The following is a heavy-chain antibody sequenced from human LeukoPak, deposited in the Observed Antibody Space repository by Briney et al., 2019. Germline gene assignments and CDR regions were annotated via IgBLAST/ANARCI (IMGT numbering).Heavy chain of an antibody. CDR3: ARYYCGSSSCPGVDC. V-gene: IGHV4-31*03. Sequence: SETLSLTCTVSGGSITSGGNYWSWIRQHPGEGLEWIGYISHSGSTYYNPSLKSRVTISVDTSKNQFSLQLSSVTAADTAVYYCARYYCGSSSCPGVDCWGRGTLVTVSS. D-gene: IGHD2-2*01. J-gene: IGHJ4*02. CDR2: ISHSGST. CDR1: GGSITSGGNY.